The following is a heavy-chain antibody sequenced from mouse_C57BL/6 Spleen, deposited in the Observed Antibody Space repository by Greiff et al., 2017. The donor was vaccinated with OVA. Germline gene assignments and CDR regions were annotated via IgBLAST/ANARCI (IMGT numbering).Heavy chain of an antibody. Sequence: DVMLVESGGGLVQPGGSLKLSCAASGFTFSDYGMAWVRQAPRKGPEWVAFISNLAYSIYYADTVTGRFTISRENAKNTLYLEMSSLRSEDTAMYYCARRNWDGYWYFDVWGTGTTVTVSS. J-gene: IGHJ1*03. CDR1: GFTFSDYG. CDR2: ISNLAYSI. D-gene: IGHD4-1*01. CDR3: ARRNWDGYWYFDV. V-gene: IGHV5-15*04.